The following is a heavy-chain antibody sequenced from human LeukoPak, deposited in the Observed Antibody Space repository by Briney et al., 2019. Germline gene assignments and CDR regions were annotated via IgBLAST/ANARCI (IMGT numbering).Heavy chain of an antibody. J-gene: IGHJ4*02. CDR3: VREDTPATANY. V-gene: IGHV3-23*01. CDR1: GFNFANHA. D-gene: IGHD2-21*02. CDR2: ISGGGDIT. Sequence: GGSLRLSCAASGFNFANHAMRWVRQTPGKGLEWVSAISGGGDITYYADSVTGRFTISRDNSKDTLFLQMHSLRPGDTAVYYCVREDTPATANYWGQGTLVTISS.